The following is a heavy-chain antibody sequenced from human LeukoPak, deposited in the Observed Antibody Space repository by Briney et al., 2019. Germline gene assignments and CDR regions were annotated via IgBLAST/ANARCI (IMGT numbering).Heavy chain of an antibody. D-gene: IGHD3-3*01. J-gene: IGHJ6*03. Sequence: GGSLRLSCAASGFAFSSYWMSWVRQAPGKGLEWVANIKQDGSEKYYVDSVKGRFTISRDNAKNSLYLQMNSLRAEDTAVYYCARVRNFYDFWSGRFYYYYYMDVWGKGTTVTVSS. CDR2: IKQDGSEK. V-gene: IGHV3-7*01. CDR3: ARVRNFYDFWSGRFYYYYYMDV. CDR1: GFAFSSYW.